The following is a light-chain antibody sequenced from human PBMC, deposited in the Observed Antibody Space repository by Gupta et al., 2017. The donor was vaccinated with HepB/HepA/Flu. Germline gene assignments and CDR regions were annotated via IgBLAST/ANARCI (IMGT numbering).Light chain of an antibody. V-gene: IGLV1-47*01. Sequence: QSVLTQPPSASGTPGQRVTIACSVSSSNIETNYVYWYQQFPGTAPKLLIYANTQRPSGVPDRFSGSKSATSASLAISGLRSEDEADYYCATGDDRWSGRVFGGGTKLSVL. CDR1: SSNIETNY. J-gene: IGLJ3*02. CDR2: ANT. CDR3: ATGDDRWSGRV.